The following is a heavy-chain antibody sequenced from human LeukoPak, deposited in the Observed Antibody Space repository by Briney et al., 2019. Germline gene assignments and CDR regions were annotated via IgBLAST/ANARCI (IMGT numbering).Heavy chain of an antibody. CDR1: GGSISDYH. Sequence: QPSETLSLTCTVSGGSISDYHWTWIRQPPGKALEYIGYIYNRGTTYYNPSLKSRVTISLDTSKNQFSLKLSSVTAADTAVYYCARVGNDAFDIWGQGTMVTVSS. CDR3: ARVGNDAFDI. J-gene: IGHJ3*02. CDR2: IYNRGTT. V-gene: IGHV4-59*01.